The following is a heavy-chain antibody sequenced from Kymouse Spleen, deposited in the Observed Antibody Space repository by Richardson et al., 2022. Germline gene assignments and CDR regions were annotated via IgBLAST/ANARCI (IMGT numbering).Heavy chain of an antibody. CDR1: GFTFSSYG. Sequence: QVQLVESGGGVVQPGRSLRLSCAASGFTFSSYGMHWVRQAPGKGLEWVAVIWYDGSNKYYADSVKGRFTISRDNSKNTLYLQMNSLRAEDTAVYYCARDQAIAVAAEGNWFDPWGQGTLVTVSS. CDR2: IWYDGSNK. CDR3: ARDQAIAVAAEGNWFDP. J-gene: IGHJ5*02. D-gene: IGHD6-19*01. V-gene: IGHV3-33*01.